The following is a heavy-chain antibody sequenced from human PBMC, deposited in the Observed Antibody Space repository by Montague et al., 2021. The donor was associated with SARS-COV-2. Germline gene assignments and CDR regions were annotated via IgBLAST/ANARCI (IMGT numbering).Heavy chain of an antibody. V-gene: IGHV3-7*01. CDR3: VRAMLYMDV. CDR2: IKLDGSEE. J-gene: IGHJ6*04. CDR1: GFLFGDYW. Sequence: SLSLSFSASGFLFGDYWMSWVRQAPGKGLEWVANIKLDGSEEYYMDSVKGRFTVSRDNAKNSLYLQMNSLRAEDTAVYYCVRAMLYMDVWGKGTTVTVSS. D-gene: IGHD2-8*01.